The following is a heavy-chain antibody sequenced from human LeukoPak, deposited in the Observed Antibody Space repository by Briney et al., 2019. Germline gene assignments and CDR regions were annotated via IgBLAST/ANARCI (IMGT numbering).Heavy chain of an antibody. D-gene: IGHD2-2*02. Sequence: PSETLSLTCAVYGGSFSGYYWSWIRQPPGKGLEWIGEINHSGSTNYNPSLKSRVTISVDTSKNQFSLELSSVTAADTAVYYCARGLYCSSTSCYTGNWFDPWGQGTLVTVSS. V-gene: IGHV4-34*01. CDR3: ARGLYCSSTSCYTGNWFDP. CDR1: GGSFSGYY. J-gene: IGHJ5*02. CDR2: INHSGST.